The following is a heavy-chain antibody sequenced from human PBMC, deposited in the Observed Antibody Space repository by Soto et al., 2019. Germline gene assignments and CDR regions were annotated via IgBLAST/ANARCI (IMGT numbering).Heavy chain of an antibody. CDR2: INAGNGNT. D-gene: IGHD6-19*01. J-gene: IGHJ4*02. Sequence: QVQLVQSGAEVKKPGASVKVSCKASGYTFTSYAMHWVRQAPGQRLEWMGWINAGNGNTKYSQKFQGRVTITRDTXXSTAYMELSSLRSEDTAVYYCAREAVAGTFQSFDYWGQGTLVTVSS. CDR3: AREAVAGTFQSFDY. V-gene: IGHV1-3*01. CDR1: GYTFTSYA.